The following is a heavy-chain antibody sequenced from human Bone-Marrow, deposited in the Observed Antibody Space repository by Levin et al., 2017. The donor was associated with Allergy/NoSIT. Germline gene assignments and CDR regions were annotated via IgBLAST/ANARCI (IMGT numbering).Heavy chain of an antibody. D-gene: IGHD5-12*01. CDR1: GFTFSSYS. J-gene: IGHJ4*02. Sequence: GGSLRLSCAASGFTFSSYSMNWVRQAPGKGLEWVSSISSSSSYIYYADSVKGRFTISRDNAKNSLYLQMNSLRAEDTAVYYCARAALRGYSNYYFDYWGQGTLVTVSS. CDR3: ARAALRGYSNYYFDY. V-gene: IGHV3-21*01. CDR2: ISSSSSYI.